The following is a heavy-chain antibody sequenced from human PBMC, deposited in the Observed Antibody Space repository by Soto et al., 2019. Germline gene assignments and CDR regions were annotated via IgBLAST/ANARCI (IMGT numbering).Heavy chain of an antibody. CDR2: ISYSGTT. CDR1: GYSIRSDY. Sequence: QVQLQESGPGLVKPSETLSLTCTVSGYSIRSDYWNWIRQPPGKGLEWIAYISYSGTTNYNPSLKSRVTISVDTSKNHFSLKLSSVTAADTAVYYCARGYRTTDRAAPFDSWGQGTLVTVSA. J-gene: IGHJ4*02. D-gene: IGHD1-26*01. V-gene: IGHV4-59*01. CDR3: ARGYRTTDRAAPFDS.